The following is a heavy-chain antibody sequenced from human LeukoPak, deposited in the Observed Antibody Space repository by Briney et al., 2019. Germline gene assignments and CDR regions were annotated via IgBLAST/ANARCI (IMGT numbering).Heavy chain of an antibody. CDR3: ARHGHCTNGVCYSNYYYYMDV. Sequence: NHGESLKISCKGSGYSFTSYWIGWVRQMPGKGLEWMGIIYPDDSDTRYSPSFEGQVIISVDKSISTAYLQWSSLKASDTATYYCARHGHCTNGVCYSNYYYYMDVWGKGTTVTVSS. CDR1: GYSFTSYW. J-gene: IGHJ6*03. CDR2: IYPDDSDT. D-gene: IGHD2-8*01. V-gene: IGHV5-51*01.